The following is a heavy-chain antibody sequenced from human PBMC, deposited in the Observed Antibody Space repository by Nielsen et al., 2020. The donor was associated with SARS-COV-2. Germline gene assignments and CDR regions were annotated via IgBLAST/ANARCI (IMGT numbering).Heavy chain of an antibody. CDR2: ISSSSSYI. J-gene: IGHJ6*02. CDR1: GFTFSSYS. V-gene: IGHV3-21*01. CDR3: ARDRAGWDIVTINQITYGMDV. D-gene: IGHD2-15*01. Sequence: GESLKISCAASGFTFSSYSMNWVRQAPGKGLEWVSSISSSSSYIYYADSVKGRFTISRDNAKNSLYLQMNSLRAEDTAVYYCARDRAGWDIVTINQITYGMDVWGQGTTVTVSS.